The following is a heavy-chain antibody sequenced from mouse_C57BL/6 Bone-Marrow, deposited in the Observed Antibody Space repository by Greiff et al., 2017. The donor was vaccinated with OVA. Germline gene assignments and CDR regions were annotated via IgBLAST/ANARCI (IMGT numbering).Heavy chain of an antibody. CDR3: TPYYGSSRYYVDY. D-gene: IGHD1-1*01. CDR2: IDPETGGT. CDR1: GYTFTDYE. Sequence: QVQLQQSGAELVRPGASVTLSCTASGYTFTDYEMHWVKQTPVHGLEWIGAIDPETGGTAYNPKFKGKAILTADKTSSTAYMELRSMISTDSAVYYYTPYYGSSRYYVDYWGQGTTLTVSS. V-gene: IGHV1-15*01. J-gene: IGHJ2*01.